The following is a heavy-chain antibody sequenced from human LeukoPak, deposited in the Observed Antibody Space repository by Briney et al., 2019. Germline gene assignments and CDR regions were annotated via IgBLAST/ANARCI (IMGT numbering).Heavy chain of an antibody. V-gene: IGHV1-24*01. CDR2: FDPEDGET. CDR1: GYTLTELS. Sequence: ASVKVSCKVSGYTLTELSMHWVRQAPGKGLEWMGGFDPEDGETIYAQKFQGRVTMNEDTSTDTAYMELSSLRSEDTAVYYCATQHGWLQLWGDAFDIWGQGTMVTVSS. CDR3: ATQHGWLQLWGDAFDI. D-gene: IGHD5-24*01. J-gene: IGHJ3*02.